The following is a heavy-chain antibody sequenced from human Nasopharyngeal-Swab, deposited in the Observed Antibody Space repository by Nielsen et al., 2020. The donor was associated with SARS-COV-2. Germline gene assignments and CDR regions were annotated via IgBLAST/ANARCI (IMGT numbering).Heavy chain of an antibody. Sequence: SETLSLTCAVSGGSFSGYYWSWIRQPPGKGLEWIGEINHSGSTNYSPSLKSRVTISVDTSKNQFSLKLSSVTAADTAVYYCARGGSSSWYYYYYGMDVWGQGTTVTVSS. V-gene: IGHV4-34*01. CDR1: GGSFSGYY. D-gene: IGHD6-13*01. CDR3: ARGGSSSWYYYYYGMDV. J-gene: IGHJ6*02. CDR2: INHSGST.